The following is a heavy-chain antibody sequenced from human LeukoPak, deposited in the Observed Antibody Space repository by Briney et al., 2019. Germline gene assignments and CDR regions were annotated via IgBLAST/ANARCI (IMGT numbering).Heavy chain of an antibody. V-gene: IGHV3-20*04. CDR1: GFTFDDYG. Sequence: RPGGSLRLSCAASGFTFDDYGMSWVRQAPGKGLEWVSGINWNGGSTSYVDSVKGRFTISRDNAKNSLYLQMNSLRVEDTALYYCARAGDRGSWYMPDYWGQGTPVTVSS. J-gene: IGHJ4*02. D-gene: IGHD6-13*01. CDR2: INWNGGST. CDR3: ARAGDRGSWYMPDY.